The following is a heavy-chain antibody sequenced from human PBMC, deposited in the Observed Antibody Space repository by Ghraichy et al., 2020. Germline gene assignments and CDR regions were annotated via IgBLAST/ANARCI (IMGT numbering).Heavy chain of an antibody. V-gene: IGHV3-30-3*01. CDR1: GFTFSSYY. J-gene: IGHJ4*02. D-gene: IGHD3-3*02. CDR3: AGELAGESPDY. Sequence: GGSLRLSCAASGFTFSSYYMHWVRQAPGKGLEWVTLISDHHGTDKFYEDSVRGRFTISRDNSKNTMYLEMNSLRAEDTAVYYCAGELAGESPDYWGQGTLVTVFS. CDR2: ISDHHGTDK.